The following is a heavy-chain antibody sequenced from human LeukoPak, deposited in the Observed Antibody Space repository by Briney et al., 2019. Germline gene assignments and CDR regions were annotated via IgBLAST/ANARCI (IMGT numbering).Heavy chain of an antibody. CDR3: ARVRGLEWLLKHLDS. CDR1: GFTFSSFA. CDR2: IIGSGSST. V-gene: IGHV3-23*01. J-gene: IGHJ4*02. Sequence: PGGSLRLSCAASGFTFSSFAMSWVRQAPGKGLEWVSGIIGSGSSTYYADSVKGRFTISRDNAKNSLYLQMNSLRAEDTAIYYCARVRGLEWLLKHLDSWGQGTLVTVSS. D-gene: IGHD3-3*01.